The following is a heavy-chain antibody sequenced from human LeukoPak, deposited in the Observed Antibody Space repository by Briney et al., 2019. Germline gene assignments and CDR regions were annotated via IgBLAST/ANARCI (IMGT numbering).Heavy chain of an antibody. CDR3: ARVAKERVGGVYYFDY. Sequence: PGGSLRLSCAASGFTFSTYSMNWVRQAPGKGLEWVSSISGSSSYIYYADSVKGRFTISRDSAQNSLYLQMNSLRAEDTAVYYCARVAKERVGGVYYFDYWGQGTLVTVSS. V-gene: IGHV3-21*01. CDR2: ISGSSSYI. J-gene: IGHJ4*02. CDR1: GFTFSTYS. D-gene: IGHD1-1*01.